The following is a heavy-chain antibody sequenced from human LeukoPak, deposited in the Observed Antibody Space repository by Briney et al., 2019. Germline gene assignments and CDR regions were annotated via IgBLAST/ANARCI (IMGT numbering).Heavy chain of an antibody. CDR3: ASKSWNIAAVAFDI. V-gene: IGHV3-21*01. D-gene: IGHD6-13*01. CDR2: ISSSSSYI. CDR1: GFTFSSYS. J-gene: IGHJ3*02. Sequence: GGSLRLSCAASGFTFSSYSMNWVRQAPGKGLEWVSSISSSSSYIYYADSVKGRFTISRDNAKNSLYLQMNILRAEDTAVYYCASKSWNIAAVAFDIWGQGTMVTVSS.